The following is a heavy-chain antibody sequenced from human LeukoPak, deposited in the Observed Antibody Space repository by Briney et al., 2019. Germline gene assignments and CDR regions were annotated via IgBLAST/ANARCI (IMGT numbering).Heavy chain of an antibody. Sequence: SETLFLTCTVHGGPISSYYWGWIPQPPGKGLGWIGYIYYSGSTNYKASLKSRVTISVDTSKNQFSLKLSSVTAADTAVYYCARGPGAVAYYWGQGTLVTVSS. CDR1: GGPISSYY. D-gene: IGHD6-19*01. CDR2: IYYSGST. J-gene: IGHJ4*02. CDR3: ARGPGAVAYY. V-gene: IGHV4-59*13.